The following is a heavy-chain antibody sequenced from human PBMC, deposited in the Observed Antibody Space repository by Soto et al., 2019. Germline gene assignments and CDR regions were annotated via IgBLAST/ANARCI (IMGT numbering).Heavy chain of an antibody. CDR1: GGSFSGYY. Sequence: PSETLSLTCAVYGGSFSGYYWSWIRQPPGKGLEWIGEINHSGSTNYNPSLKSRVTISVDTSKNQFSLKLSSVTAADTAVYYCARRGHMQYSSGWYGNWFDPWGQGTLVTVSS. CDR2: INHSGST. D-gene: IGHD6-19*01. CDR3: ARRGHMQYSSGWYGNWFDP. V-gene: IGHV4-34*01. J-gene: IGHJ5*02.